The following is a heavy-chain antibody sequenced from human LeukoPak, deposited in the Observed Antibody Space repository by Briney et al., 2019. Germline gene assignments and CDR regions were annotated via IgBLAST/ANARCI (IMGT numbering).Heavy chain of an antibody. CDR3: ASGSTMVRAYYFDY. V-gene: IGHV4-39*07. CDR2: IYYSAST. CDR1: GGSISSYY. D-gene: IGHD3-10*01. Sequence: SETLSLTCTVSGGSISSYYWGWVRQPPGKGLEWIGSIYYSASTYYNPSLKSRVTISVDTSKNQFSLKLSSVTAADTAVYYCASGSTMVRAYYFDYWGQGTLVTVSS. J-gene: IGHJ4*02.